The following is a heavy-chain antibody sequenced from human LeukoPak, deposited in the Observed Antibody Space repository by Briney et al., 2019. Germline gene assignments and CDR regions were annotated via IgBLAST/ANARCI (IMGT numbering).Heavy chain of an antibody. Sequence: PSETLSLTCTVSGGSISSSSYYWGWIRQPPGKGLEWIGSIYYSGSTYYNPSLKSRVTISVDTSKNQFSLKLSSVTAADTAVYYCARDGYYYDSSGVVFFDYWGQGTLVTVSS. CDR1: GGSISSSSYY. CDR2: IYYSGST. J-gene: IGHJ4*02. V-gene: IGHV4-39*07. CDR3: ARDGYYYDSSGVVFFDY. D-gene: IGHD3-22*01.